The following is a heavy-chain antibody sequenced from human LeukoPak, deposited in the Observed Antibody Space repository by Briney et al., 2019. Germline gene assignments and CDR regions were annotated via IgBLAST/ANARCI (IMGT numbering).Heavy chain of an antibody. CDR3: ASVEIAVAGRDAFDI. J-gene: IGHJ3*02. D-gene: IGHD6-19*01. CDR1: GLTLSSYS. V-gene: IGHV3-21*01. CDR2: ISSSSSYI. Sequence: GGSLRLSCAASGLTLSSYSMNWVRQAPGKGLEWVSSISSSSSYIYYADSVKGRFTISRDNAKNSLYLQMNSLRAEDTAVYYCASVEIAVAGRDAFDIWGQGTMVTVSS.